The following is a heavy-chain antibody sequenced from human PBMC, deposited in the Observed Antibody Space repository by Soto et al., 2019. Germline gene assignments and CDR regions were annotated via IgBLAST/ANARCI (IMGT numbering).Heavy chain of an antibody. CDR2: IIPMFAAT. CDR3: ARGAIVAVPAALSSYHDYTNYRFDS. Sequence: QVQLAQSGAEMTKPGSSVKVSCRASGGSFSDFAFSWVRQAPGQGLEWMGGIIPMFAATKYAQRLQDRVTITADESTNSFYLVLNSLTSEDTAIYYCARGAIVAVPAALSSYHDYTNYRFDSWGQGTLVTVSS. J-gene: IGHJ4*02. D-gene: IGHD2-2*01. V-gene: IGHV1-69*01. CDR1: GGSFSDFA.